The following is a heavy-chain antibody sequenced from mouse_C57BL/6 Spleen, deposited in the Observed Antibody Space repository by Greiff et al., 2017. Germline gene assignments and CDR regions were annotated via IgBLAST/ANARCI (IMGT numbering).Heavy chain of an antibody. CDR3: ARAALFITTAFDD. Sequence: QLQQSGPELVKPGASVKISCKASGYSFTDYNMNWVKQSNGKSLEWMGVLNPNYGTPSYNQKFRGKATFTVDQSSSTAYMQLNSLTSEDSAVYYCARAALFITTAFDDWGKGTTLTVSS. J-gene: IGHJ2*01. CDR2: LNPNYGTP. CDR1: GYSFTDYN. D-gene: IGHD1-1*01. V-gene: IGHV1-39*01.